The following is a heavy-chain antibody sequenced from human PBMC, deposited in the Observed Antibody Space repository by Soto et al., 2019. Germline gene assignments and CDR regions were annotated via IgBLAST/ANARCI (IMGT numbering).Heavy chain of an antibody. J-gene: IGHJ4*02. CDR3: ATAIRSSWWEDDY. V-gene: IGHV1-24*01. Sequence: ASVKVSCKVSGYTLTELSMHWVRQAPGKGLEWMGGFDPEDGETIYAQKFQGRATMTEDTSTDTAYMELSSLRSEDTAVYYCATAIRSSWWEDDYWGQGTLVTVSS. CDR1: GYTLTELS. D-gene: IGHD6-13*01. CDR2: FDPEDGET.